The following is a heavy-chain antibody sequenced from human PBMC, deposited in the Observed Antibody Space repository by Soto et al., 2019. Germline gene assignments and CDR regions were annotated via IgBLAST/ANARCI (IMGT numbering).Heavy chain of an antibody. Sequence: EVQLVESGGGLVQPGGSLRLSCAASGFTFSSYWMSWVRQAPGKGLERVANIKQDASEKYYVDSVKGRFTISRDNAKNSLYLQMNSLRAEDTAVYYCARVVGFGSVVVDHKDYYYGMAVGGRGTTVTVS. J-gene: IGHJ6*02. V-gene: IGHV3-7*03. CDR2: IKQDASEK. CDR1: GFTFSSYW. D-gene: IGHD2-15*01. CDR3: ARVVGFGSVVVDHKDYYYGMAV.